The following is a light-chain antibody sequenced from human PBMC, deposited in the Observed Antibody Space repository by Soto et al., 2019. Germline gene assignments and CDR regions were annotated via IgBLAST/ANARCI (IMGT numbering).Light chain of an antibody. V-gene: IGLV2-8*01. J-gene: IGLJ2*01. CDR3: SSYAGTKTLV. CDR2: EVS. Sequence: QSALTQPASLSGSPGQSITISCTGTSSDIGAYDYVSWFQQHPGKAPKLIIYEVSERPPGVPDRFSGSKSGNTASLTVSGLQAADEADYYCSSYAGTKTLVFGGGTKVTVL. CDR1: SSDIGAYDY.